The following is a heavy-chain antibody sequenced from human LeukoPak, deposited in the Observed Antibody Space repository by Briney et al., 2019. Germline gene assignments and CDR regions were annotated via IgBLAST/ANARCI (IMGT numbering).Heavy chain of an antibody. CDR2: VYYSGST. J-gene: IGHJ5*02. CDR3: ARQLGIAVAGTIGWFDP. V-gene: IGHV4-59*08. CDR1: GGSISGYY. Sequence: SETLSLTCTVSGGSISGYYWSWIRQPPGKGLEWIGYVYYSGSTNYNPSLKSRVTISLDTSKNQFSLKLSSVTAADTAVYYCARQLGIAVAGTIGWFDPWGQGTLVTVSS. D-gene: IGHD6-19*01.